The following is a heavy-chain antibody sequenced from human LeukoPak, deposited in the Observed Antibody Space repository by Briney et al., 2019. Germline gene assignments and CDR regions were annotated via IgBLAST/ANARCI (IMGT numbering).Heavy chain of an antibody. Sequence: TSETLSLTCTVSGVSISSSSYYWGWIRQPPGKGLEWIGSIYYSGSTYYNPSLKSRVTISVDTSKNQFSLKLSSVTAADTAVYYCARAYYDFWSGYSGYFDYWGQGTLVTVSS. CDR3: ARAYYDFWSGYSGYFDY. D-gene: IGHD3-3*01. CDR1: GVSISSSSYY. J-gene: IGHJ4*02. V-gene: IGHV4-39*01. CDR2: IYYSGST.